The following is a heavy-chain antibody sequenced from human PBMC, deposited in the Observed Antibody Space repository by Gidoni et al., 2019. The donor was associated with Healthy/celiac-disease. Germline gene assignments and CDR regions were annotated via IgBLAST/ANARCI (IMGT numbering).Heavy chain of an antibody. Sequence: AASGFTFSSYWMSWVRQAPGKGLEWVANTKEDGSEKYYVDTVKGRFTIAKDNAKISLYMQMNSVRAEDTAVYYCARDHYDFWSGDAYWGQGTLVTVSS. CDR2: TKEDGSEK. CDR1: GFTFSSYW. V-gene: IGHV3-7*05. J-gene: IGHJ4*02. CDR3: ARDHYDFWSGDAY. D-gene: IGHD3-3*01.